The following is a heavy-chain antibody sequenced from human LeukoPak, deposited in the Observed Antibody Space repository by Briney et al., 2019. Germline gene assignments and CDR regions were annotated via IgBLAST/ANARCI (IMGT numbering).Heavy chain of an antibody. Sequence: PPGGSLRLSCAAFGFTFSSYDMNWVRQVPGKGLEWVSYIRCSGNNKYYADSVRGRFTISRDNAKNSLYLQMNSLRAEDTAVYYFARARTSNCYRTAFDYWGQGTLVTVYS. CDR2: IRCSGNNK. CDR3: ARARTSNCYRTAFDY. D-gene: IGHD2-15*01. CDR1: GFTFSSYD. V-gene: IGHV3-48*03. J-gene: IGHJ4*02.